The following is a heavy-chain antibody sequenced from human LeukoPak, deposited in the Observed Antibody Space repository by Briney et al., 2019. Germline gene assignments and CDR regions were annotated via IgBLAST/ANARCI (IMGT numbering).Heavy chain of an antibody. CDR1: GGSISSYY. J-gene: IGHJ5*02. Sequence: PSETLSLTCTVSGGSISSYYWSWIRQPPGKGLEWIGYIYYSGSTNYNPSLKSRVTISVDTSKNQFSLKLSSVTAADTAVYYCARLATMTTVTSYNWFDPWGQGTLVTVSS. D-gene: IGHD4-17*01. V-gene: IGHV4-59*08. CDR2: IYYSGST. CDR3: ARLATMTTVTSYNWFDP.